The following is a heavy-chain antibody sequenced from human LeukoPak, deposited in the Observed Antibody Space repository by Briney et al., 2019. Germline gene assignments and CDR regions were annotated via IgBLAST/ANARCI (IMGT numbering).Heavy chain of an antibody. CDR1: GFTFSSYS. V-gene: IGHV3-21*01. D-gene: IGHD4-17*01. CDR3: ARDNDYGDYNFDY. Sequence: PGGSLRLSCAASGFTFSSYSMNWVRQAPGKGLEWVSSISSSSGYIYYADSVKGRFTISRDNAKNSLYLQMNSLRAEDTAVYYCARDNDYGDYNFDYWGQGTLVTVSS. J-gene: IGHJ4*02. CDR2: ISSSSGYI.